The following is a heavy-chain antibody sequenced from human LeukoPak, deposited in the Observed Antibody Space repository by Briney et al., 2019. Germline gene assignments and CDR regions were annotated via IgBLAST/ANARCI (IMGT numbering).Heavy chain of an antibody. CDR3: ARALYSDYYSYLNWFDP. V-gene: IGHV1-18*01. D-gene: IGHD5-12*01. CDR2: ISAYNGHT. Sequence: ASVKVSCKASGYTFTSYGIGWVRQAPGQGLEWMGWISAYNGHTNYAQKFQGRVTMTTDTSTSTAYMELRSLISDDTAIYYCARALYSDYYSYLNWFDPWGQGTLVTVSS. CDR1: GYTFTSYG. J-gene: IGHJ5*02.